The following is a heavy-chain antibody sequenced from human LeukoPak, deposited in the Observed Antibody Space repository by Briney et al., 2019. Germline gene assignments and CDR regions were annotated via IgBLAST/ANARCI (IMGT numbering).Heavy chain of an antibody. J-gene: IGHJ4*02. D-gene: IGHD2-15*01. CDR2: IIPILGIA. CDR3: ARGYCSGGSCYYFDY. CDR1: GGTFSSYT. Sequence: SVKVSCKASGGTFSSYTISWVRQPPGQGLEWMGRIIPILGIANYAQKFQGRVTITADKSTSTAYMELSSLRSEDTAVYYCARGYCSGGSCYYFDYWGQGTLVTVSS. V-gene: IGHV1-69*02.